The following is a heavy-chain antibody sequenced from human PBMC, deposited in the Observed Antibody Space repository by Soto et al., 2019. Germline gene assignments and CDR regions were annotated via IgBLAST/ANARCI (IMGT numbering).Heavy chain of an antibody. D-gene: IGHD6-13*01. Sequence: QVQLQESGPGLVRPSETLSLTCTVSGGSISSYYWSWIRQPPGKGLEWIGYIYYSENTNYNPSLKSRVTISVDPSKNQFSLKLSSVTAADTAVYYCARSYSSDSLDSWGQGTLVTVSS. V-gene: IGHV4-59*08. J-gene: IGHJ4*02. CDR2: IYYSENT. CDR3: ARSYSSDSLDS. CDR1: GGSISSYY.